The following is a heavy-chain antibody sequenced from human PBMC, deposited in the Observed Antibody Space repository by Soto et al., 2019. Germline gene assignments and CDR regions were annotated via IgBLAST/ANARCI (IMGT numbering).Heavy chain of an antibody. CDR2: IIPIFGTA. J-gene: IGHJ4*02. V-gene: IGHV1-69*01. Sequence: QVQLVQSGAEVKKPGSSVKVSCKASGGTFSSYAISWVRQAPGQGLEWMGGIIPIFGTANYAQKFQGRVTITADESTSTAYMELRSLRSEDTAVYYCAGVRRGAVVRGVIYYFDYWGQGTLVTVSS. D-gene: IGHD3-10*01. CDR3: AGVRRGAVVRGVIYYFDY. CDR1: GGTFSSYA.